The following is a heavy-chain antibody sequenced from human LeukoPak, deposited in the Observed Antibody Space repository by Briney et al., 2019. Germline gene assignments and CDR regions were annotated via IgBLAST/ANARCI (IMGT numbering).Heavy chain of an antibody. Sequence: PGGSLRLSCAASGFTFSSYAMSWVRQAPGKGLEWVSAISGSGGSTYYADSVKGRFTISRDNSKNTLYLQMNSLRAEDTAVYYCLVGSTSKHYGMDVWGQGTTVTVSS. CDR1: GFTFSSYA. CDR2: ISGSGGST. J-gene: IGHJ6*02. CDR3: LVGSTSKHYGMDV. D-gene: IGHD1-1*01. V-gene: IGHV3-23*01.